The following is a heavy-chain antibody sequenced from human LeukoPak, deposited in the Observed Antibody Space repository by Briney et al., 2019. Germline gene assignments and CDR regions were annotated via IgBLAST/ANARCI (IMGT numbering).Heavy chain of an antibody. CDR3: ATRPAIQEH. V-gene: IGHV4-34*01. D-gene: IGHD3-3*01. Sequence: SETLSLTCVVYGGSFSGYYWSWIRQPPGKGLEWIGEINHSGSTNYNPSLKSRVTISVDTSKNQFSLKLSSVTAADTAVYYCATRPAIQEHWGQGTLVTVSS. CDR2: INHSGST. CDR1: GGSFSGYY. J-gene: IGHJ1*01.